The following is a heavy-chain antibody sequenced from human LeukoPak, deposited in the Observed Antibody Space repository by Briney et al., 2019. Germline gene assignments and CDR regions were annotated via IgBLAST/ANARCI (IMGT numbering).Heavy chain of an antibody. CDR2: IDYSGST. CDR3: ARDEGSSYPFDY. CDR1: GGSISSYY. D-gene: IGHD2-2*01. J-gene: IGHJ4*02. V-gene: IGHV4-59*12. Sequence: PSETLSLTCSVSGGSISSYYWSWIRQPPGKGLEWIGYIDYSGSTNYNPSLKSRIIISVDTSKNQFSLNLSSVTAADTAVYFCARDEGSSYPFDYWGQGTLVTVSS.